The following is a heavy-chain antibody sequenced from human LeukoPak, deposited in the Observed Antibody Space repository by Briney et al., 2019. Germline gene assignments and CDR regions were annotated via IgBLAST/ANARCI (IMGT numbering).Heavy chain of an antibody. V-gene: IGHV1-24*01. CDR1: GYTLTEIS. CDR3: ATSGVHYGSGSYSSHNWFDP. Sequence: ASVKVSCKVSGYTLTEISMHWVRQAPGKGLEWMGGFDPEDGETIYAQKFQGRVTMTEDTSTDTAYMELSSLRSEDTAVYYCATSGVHYGSGSYSSHNWFDPWGQGTLVTVSS. D-gene: IGHD3-10*01. CDR2: FDPEDGET. J-gene: IGHJ5*02.